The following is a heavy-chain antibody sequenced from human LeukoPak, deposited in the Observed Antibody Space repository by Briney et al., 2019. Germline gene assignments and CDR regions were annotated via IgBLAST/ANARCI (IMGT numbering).Heavy chain of an antibody. CDR2: ISHSGST. J-gene: IGHJ4*02. Sequence: SETLSLTCAVYGGSFSGYYWSWIRQPPGKGLEWIGEISHSGSTNYNPSLKSRVTISVDTSKNQFSLKLSSVTAADTAVYYCARGPEYYYDSSGYYYAYYFDYWGQGTLVTVSS. V-gene: IGHV4-34*01. CDR1: GGSFSGYY. CDR3: ARGPEYYYDSSGYYYAYYFDY. D-gene: IGHD3-22*01.